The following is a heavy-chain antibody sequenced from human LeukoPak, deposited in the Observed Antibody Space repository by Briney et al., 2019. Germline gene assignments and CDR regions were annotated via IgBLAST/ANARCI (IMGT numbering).Heavy chain of an antibody. CDR1: GFTFSGSA. V-gene: IGHV3-73*01. Sequence: GGSLRLSCAASGFTFSGSAMHWVRQASGKGLEWVGRIRSKANSYATAYAASVKGRVTISRDDSKNTAYLKMNSLKTEDTAVYYCTSSLYGSGSYPNYSYYYGMDVWGKGTTVTVSS. CDR2: IRSKANSYAT. CDR3: TSSLYGSGSYPNYSYYYGMDV. J-gene: IGHJ6*04. D-gene: IGHD3-10*01.